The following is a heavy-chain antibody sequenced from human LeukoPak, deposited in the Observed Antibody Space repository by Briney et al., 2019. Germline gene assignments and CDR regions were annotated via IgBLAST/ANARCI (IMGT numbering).Heavy chain of an antibody. V-gene: IGHV4-39*01. CDR3: ARRPLTGTTPWFDP. CDR1: GGSISSSSYY. CDR2: IYYSGST. D-gene: IGHD1-20*01. J-gene: IGHJ5*02. Sequence: SETLSLTCTVSGGSISSSSYYWGWFRQPPGKGLEWIGSIYYSGSTYYNPSLKSRVTISVDTSKNQFSLKLSSVAAADTAVYYCARRPLTGTTPWFDPWGQGTLVTVSS.